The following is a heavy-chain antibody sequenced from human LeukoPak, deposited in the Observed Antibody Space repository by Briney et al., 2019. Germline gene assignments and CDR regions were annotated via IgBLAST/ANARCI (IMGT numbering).Heavy chain of an antibody. Sequence: GGSLRLSCAASGFTVSRNNMNWVRQAPRQELEWVSVIYSGGNTYYADSVKDRFTISRDKSKNTLYLQMSGLRTDDTAVYYCARDTENSTYGWGAFDIWAQGTMVTVSS. D-gene: IGHD2/OR15-2a*01. V-gene: IGHV3-66*01. CDR1: GFTVSRNN. J-gene: IGHJ3*02. CDR2: IYSGGNT. CDR3: ARDTENSTYGWGAFDI.